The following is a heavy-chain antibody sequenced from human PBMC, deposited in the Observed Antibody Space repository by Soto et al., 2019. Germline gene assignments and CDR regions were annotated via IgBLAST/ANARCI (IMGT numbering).Heavy chain of an antibody. V-gene: IGHV4-34*01. J-gene: IGHJ5*02. Sequence: SETLSLTCAVYGGSFSGYYWSWIRQPPGKGLEWIGEINHSGSTNYNPSLKSRVTISVDTSKNQFSLKLSSVTAADTAVYYCARGGGVYDFWSGYGNWFDPWGQGTLVTVSS. CDR2: INHSGST. CDR3: ARGGGVYDFWSGYGNWFDP. D-gene: IGHD3-3*01. CDR1: GGSFSGYY.